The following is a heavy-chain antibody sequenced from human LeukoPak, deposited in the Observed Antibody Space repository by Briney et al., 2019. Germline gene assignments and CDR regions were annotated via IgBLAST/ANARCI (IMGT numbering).Heavy chain of an antibody. V-gene: IGHV3-30*02. D-gene: IGHD3-10*01. CDR2: IRYDGSNK. J-gene: IGHJ6*03. Sequence: AGGSLRLSCAASGFTFSSYAMHWVRQAPGKGLEWVAFIRYDGSNKYYADSVKGRFTISRDNSKNTLYLQMNSLRAEDTAVYYCAKVGILWFGESLYMDVWGKGTTVTISS. CDR3: AKVGILWFGESLYMDV. CDR1: GFTFSSYA.